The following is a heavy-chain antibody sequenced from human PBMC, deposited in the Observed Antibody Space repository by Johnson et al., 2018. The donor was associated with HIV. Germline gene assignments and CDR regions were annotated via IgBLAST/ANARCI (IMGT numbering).Heavy chain of an antibody. CDR2: IRNDGSNK. CDR3: ASLYVFDI. CDR1: GFTFSSYG. Sequence: QVQLLESGGGLVQPGGSLRLSCAASGFTFSSYGMHWVRQAPGKGLERVAFIRNDGSNKYYADSVKGRFTISRDNSKNSLYLQMNSLRAEDTAVYYCASLYVFDIWGQGTMVTVSS. J-gene: IGHJ3*02. V-gene: IGHV3-30*02.